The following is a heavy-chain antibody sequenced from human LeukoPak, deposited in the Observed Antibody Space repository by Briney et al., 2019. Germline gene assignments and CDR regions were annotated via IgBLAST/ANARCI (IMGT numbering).Heavy chain of an antibody. CDR2: INPSGGST. CDR1: GYTFTSYY. J-gene: IGHJ4*02. V-gene: IGHV1-46*01. CDR3: ARATIFGVVIFSLDY. D-gene: IGHD3-3*01. Sequence: ASVKVSCKASGYTFTSYYMHWVRQAPGQGLEWMGIINPSGGSTSYAQMFQGRVTMTRDTSTSTVYMELSSLRSEDTAVYYCARATIFGVVIFSLDYWGQGTLVTVSS.